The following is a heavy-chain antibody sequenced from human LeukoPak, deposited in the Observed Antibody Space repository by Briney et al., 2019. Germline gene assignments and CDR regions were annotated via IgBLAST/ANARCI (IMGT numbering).Heavy chain of an antibody. V-gene: IGHV3-23*01. CDR1: GFTFSSYA. Sequence: GGSLRLSCAASGFTFSSYAMSWVRQAPGKGLEWVSSISGSGGSTYYADSVKGRFTISRDNSKNTLYLQMNSLRAEDTAVYYCAKDNPYYYDSSGYYDYWGQGTLVTVSS. CDR3: AKDNPYYYDSSGYYDY. J-gene: IGHJ4*02. D-gene: IGHD3-22*01. CDR2: ISGSGGST.